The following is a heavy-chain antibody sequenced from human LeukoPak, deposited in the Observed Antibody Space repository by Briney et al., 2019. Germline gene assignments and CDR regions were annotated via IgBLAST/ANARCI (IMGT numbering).Heavy chain of an antibody. Sequence: SVKVSCKASGYTFTSYAISWVRQAPGQGLEWMGGIIPIFGTANYAQKFQGRVTITTDESTSTAYMELSSLRSEDTAVYYCARDRGGIVVVPAVDWGQGTLVTVSS. V-gene: IGHV1-69*05. CDR1: GYTFTSYA. CDR3: ARDRGGIVVVPAVD. J-gene: IGHJ4*02. D-gene: IGHD2-2*01. CDR2: IIPIFGTA.